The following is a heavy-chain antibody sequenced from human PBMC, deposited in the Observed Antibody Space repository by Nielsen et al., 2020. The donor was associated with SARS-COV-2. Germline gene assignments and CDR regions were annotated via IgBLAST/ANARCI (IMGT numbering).Heavy chain of an antibody. D-gene: IGHD6-13*01. CDR3: AKDAAADPFDY. J-gene: IGHJ4*02. Sequence: GESLKISCAASGFTFSSYGMHWVRQAPGKGLEWVAVISYDGSNKYYADSVKGRSTISRDNSKNTLYLQMNSLRAEDTAVYYCAKDAAADPFDYWGQGTLVTVSS. CDR1: GFTFSSYG. CDR2: ISYDGSNK. V-gene: IGHV3-30*18.